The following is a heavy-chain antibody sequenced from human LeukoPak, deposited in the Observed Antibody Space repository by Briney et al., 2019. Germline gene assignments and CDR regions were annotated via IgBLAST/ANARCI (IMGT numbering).Heavy chain of an antibody. CDR1: GFPFCNYA. CDR3: AKDLEWELSGFDI. Sequence: GGALRLSFAAPGFPFCNYAMSWVRQAPGEGVGWGSAISGSGGGTYYADSVKGRFTISRDNSKNTLYLQMNSLRAEDTAVYYCAKDLEWELSGFDIWGQGTMVTVSS. V-gene: IGHV3-23*01. J-gene: IGHJ3*02. CDR2: ISGSGGGT. D-gene: IGHD1-26*01.